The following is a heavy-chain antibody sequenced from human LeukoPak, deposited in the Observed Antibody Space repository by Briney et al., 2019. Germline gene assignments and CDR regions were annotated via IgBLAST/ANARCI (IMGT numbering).Heavy chain of an antibody. Sequence: QTGGSLRLSCAASGFTFSSYAMHWVRQAPGKGLEYVSAISSNGGSTYYADSVKGRFTISRDNSKNTLYLQMNSLRAEDTAVYYCARDLKNGDYVGGYWGQGTLVTVSS. J-gene: IGHJ4*02. V-gene: IGHV3-64*04. CDR2: ISSNGGST. CDR1: GFTFSSYA. CDR3: ARDLKNGDYVGGY. D-gene: IGHD4-17*01.